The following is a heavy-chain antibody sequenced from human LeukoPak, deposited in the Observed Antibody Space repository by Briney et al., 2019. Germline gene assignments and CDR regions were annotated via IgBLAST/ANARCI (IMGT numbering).Heavy chain of an antibody. CDR3: ARDLIVGATFSPTADY. J-gene: IGHJ4*02. CDR1: GYTFTGYY. D-gene: IGHD1-26*01. CDR2: INPNSGGT. Sequence: ASVKVSCKASGYTFTGYYMHWVRQAPGQGLEWMGWINPNSGGTNYAQKFQGRVTMTRDTSISTDYMELSRLRSDDTAVYYCARDLIVGATFSPTADYWGQGTLVTVSS. V-gene: IGHV1-2*02.